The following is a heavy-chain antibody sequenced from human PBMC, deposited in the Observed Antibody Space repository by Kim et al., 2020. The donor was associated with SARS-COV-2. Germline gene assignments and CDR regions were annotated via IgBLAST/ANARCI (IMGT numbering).Heavy chain of an antibody. Sequence: ASVKVSCKASGYTFTSYGISWVRQAPGQGLEWMGWISAYNGNTNYAQKLQGRVTMTTDTSTSTAYMELRSLRSDDTAVYYCARRGSAYYDFWSGYSYYFDYWGQGTLVTVSS. D-gene: IGHD3-3*01. CDR2: ISAYNGNT. CDR1: GYTFTSYG. J-gene: IGHJ4*02. CDR3: ARRGSAYYDFWSGYSYYFDY. V-gene: IGHV1-18*01.